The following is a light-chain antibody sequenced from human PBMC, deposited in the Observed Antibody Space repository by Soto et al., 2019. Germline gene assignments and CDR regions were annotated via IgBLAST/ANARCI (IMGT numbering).Light chain of an antibody. CDR3: QQYSSSPAT. Sequence: EIVLTQSPGTLSLSPGERATLSCRASQSVRSGHLAWYQQKPGQAPRLLIYGASSRATGIPDRFSGSGSGTDFTLTISRLEPEDFAVYSCQQYSSSPATFGQGTKVEV. J-gene: IGKJ1*01. CDR2: GAS. CDR1: QSVRSGH. V-gene: IGKV3-20*01.